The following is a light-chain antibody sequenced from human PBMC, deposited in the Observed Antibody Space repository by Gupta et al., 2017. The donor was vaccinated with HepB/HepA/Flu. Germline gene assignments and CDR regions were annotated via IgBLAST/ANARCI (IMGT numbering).Light chain of an antibody. J-gene: IGLJ3*02. Sequence: SALIPHPSASVIAGQRVTFSCSGSSSNIGSNAVNWYQQLPGTAPKLIIYLNNQRPSGVPDRFSGSKSGTSASLAISGLQSEDEADYYCAAWDVSLNGGVFGGGTKLTVL. CDR3: AAWDVSLNGGV. V-gene: IGLV1-44*01. CDR2: LNN. CDR1: SSNIGSNA.